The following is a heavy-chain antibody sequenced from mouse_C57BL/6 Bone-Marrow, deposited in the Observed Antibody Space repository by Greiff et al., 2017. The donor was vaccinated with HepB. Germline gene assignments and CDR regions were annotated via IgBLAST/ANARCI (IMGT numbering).Heavy chain of an antibody. V-gene: IGHV5-15*01. CDR3: ARQGGY. Sequence: EVKLQESGGGLVQPGGSLKLSCAASGFTFSDYGMAWVRQAPRKGLEWVAFISNLAYSTYYADTVTGRITISRENAKNTLYLGLSSLRSEDTAIYYCARQGGYWGQGTSVTVSS. CDR2: ISNLAYST. J-gene: IGHJ4*01. CDR1: GFTFSDYG.